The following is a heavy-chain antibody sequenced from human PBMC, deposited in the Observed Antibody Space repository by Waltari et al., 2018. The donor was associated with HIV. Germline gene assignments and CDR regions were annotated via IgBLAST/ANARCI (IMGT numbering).Heavy chain of an antibody. CDR1: GFTFSNYT. CDR3: VRDSSGYYGHFDY. CDR2: MTSDGDTT. D-gene: IGHD6-19*01. J-gene: IGHJ4*02. Sequence: EVQLVESGGGLVQPGGSLRLSCAASGFTFSNYTMHWVRQAPGKGLEYRSAMTSDGDTTYYVNSVKGRCTSSRDNSKNTLYLQMGSLRAEDMAVFYCVRDSSGYYGHFDYWGQGTLVTVSS. V-gene: IGHV3-64*01.